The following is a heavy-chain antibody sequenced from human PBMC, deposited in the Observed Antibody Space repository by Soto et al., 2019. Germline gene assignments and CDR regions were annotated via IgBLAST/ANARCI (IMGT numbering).Heavy chain of an antibody. V-gene: IGHV1-3*01. CDR1: GYTSTSYA. CDR2: INAGNGNT. Sequence: GASVKVSCKASGYTSTSYAMHWVRQAPGQRLEWMGWINAGNGNTKYSQKFQGRVTITRDTSASTAYMELSSLRSEDTAVYYCARCFYYDFWSGIDAFDIWGQGTMVTVSS. D-gene: IGHD3-3*01. J-gene: IGHJ3*02. CDR3: ARCFYYDFWSGIDAFDI.